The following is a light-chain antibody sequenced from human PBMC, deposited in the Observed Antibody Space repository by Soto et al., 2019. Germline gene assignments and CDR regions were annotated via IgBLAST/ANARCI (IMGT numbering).Light chain of an antibody. CDR3: SSYAGSNTVI. CDR1: SSDVGSYNL. Sequence: QSVLTQPASVSGSPGQSITISCAGTSSDVGSYNLVSWYQHHPGKAPKLMIYEVTKRPSGVPDRFSGSKSDNTASLTVSGLQAEDEADYYCSSYAGSNTVIFGGGTKVTVL. V-gene: IGLV2-14*02. CDR2: EVT. J-gene: IGLJ2*01.